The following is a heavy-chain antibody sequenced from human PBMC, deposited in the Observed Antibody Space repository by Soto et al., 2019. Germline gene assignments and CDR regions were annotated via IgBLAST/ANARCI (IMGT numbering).Heavy chain of an antibody. CDR1: GFAFDRFA. Sequence: EVKLLESGGCLVQPGGSLRLSCTASGFAFDRFAINWVRQAPGKGLQWVSSISYSGDSRYYADSVKGRFPVARDNAKKTLFLQINNLRAEDTAVYYCAKATDTEYYDIDYWGQGTLVTVSS. CDR3: AKATDTEYYDIDY. CDR2: ISYSGDSR. J-gene: IGHJ4*02. D-gene: IGHD3-9*01. V-gene: IGHV3-23*01.